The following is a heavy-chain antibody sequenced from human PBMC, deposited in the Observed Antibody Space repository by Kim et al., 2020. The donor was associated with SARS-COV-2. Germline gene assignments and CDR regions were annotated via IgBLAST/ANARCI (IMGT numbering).Heavy chain of an antibody. J-gene: IGHJ1*01. CDR2: IKSNNDGGSR. CDR3: LTDPGAYLPH. D-gene: IGHD3-16*01. Sequence: GGSLRLSCAASGLTFATAWMSWVRQAPGKGLEWVARIKSNNDGGSRDYAVFVRGRFTIARDDSRNTMFLQMNNLRTEDTGKYFCLTDPGAYLPHWGQGT. CDR1: GLTFATAW. V-gene: IGHV3-15*01.